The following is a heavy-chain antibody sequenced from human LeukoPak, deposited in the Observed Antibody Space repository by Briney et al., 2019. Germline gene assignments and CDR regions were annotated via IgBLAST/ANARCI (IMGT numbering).Heavy chain of an antibody. CDR1: GYTFTGYY. D-gene: IGHD5-24*01. V-gene: IGHV1-8*02. J-gene: IGHJ5*02. CDR2: MNPNSGNT. CDR3: ARQRRARHRWFDP. Sequence: GASVKVSCKASGYTFTGYYMHWVRQATGQGLEWMGWMNPNSGNTGYAQKFQGRVTMTRNTSISTAYMELSSLRSEDTAVYYCARQRRARHRWFDPWGQGTLVTVSS.